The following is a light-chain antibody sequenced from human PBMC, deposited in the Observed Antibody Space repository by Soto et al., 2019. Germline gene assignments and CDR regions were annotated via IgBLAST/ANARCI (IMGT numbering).Light chain of an antibody. CDR1: SSDLGSYKF. Sequence: QSALTQPASVSGSPGQSITISCTGTSSDLGSYKFVSWYQHHPGKAPKLMIYEGSKRPSGVSNRFSGSKSGNTASLTISELQAEDEADYYCCSYADSSTLIFGGGTKVTVL. CDR2: EGS. CDR3: CSYADSSTLI. J-gene: IGLJ2*01. V-gene: IGLV2-23*01.